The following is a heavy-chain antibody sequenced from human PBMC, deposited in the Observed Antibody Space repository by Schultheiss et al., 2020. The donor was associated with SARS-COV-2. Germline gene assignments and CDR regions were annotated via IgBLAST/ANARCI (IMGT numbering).Heavy chain of an antibody. D-gene: IGHD4-17*01. Sequence: GESLKISCAASGFTFSGYALSWVRQAPGKGLEWVSGIVGSGFDTYYADSVKGRFTISRDNAKNSLYLQMNSLRAEDTAVYYCAREDYGDYGVVDYWGQGTLVTVSS. CDR1: GFTFSGYA. CDR3: AREDYGDYGVVDY. J-gene: IGHJ4*02. V-gene: IGHV3-21*01. CDR2: IVGSGFDT.